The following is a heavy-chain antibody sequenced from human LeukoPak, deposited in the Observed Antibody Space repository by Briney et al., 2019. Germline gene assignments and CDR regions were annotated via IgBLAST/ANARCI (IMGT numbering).Heavy chain of an antibody. CDR2: IYYSGST. Sequence: SETLSLTCTVSGGSISSSSYYWGWIRQPPGKGLEWIGSIYYSGSTYYNPSLKSRVTISVDTSKNQFSLKLSSVTAADTAVYYCARVDMSPDYYDSGGYYDGVDYWGQGTLVTVSS. V-gene: IGHV4-39*07. D-gene: IGHD3-22*01. CDR3: ARVDMSPDYYDSGGYYDGVDY. J-gene: IGHJ4*02. CDR1: GGSISSSSYY.